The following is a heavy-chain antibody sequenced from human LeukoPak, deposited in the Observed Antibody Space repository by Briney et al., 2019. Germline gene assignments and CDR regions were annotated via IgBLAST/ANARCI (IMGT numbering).Heavy chain of an antibody. CDR3: ARDTRERPSYTAMASWYFDY. Sequence: ATVKVSCKASGYTFTSYYMHWVRQAPGQGLEWMGIINPSGGSTSYAQKFQGRVTMTRDMSTSTVYMELSSLRSEDTAVYYCARDTRERPSYTAMASWYFDYWGQGTLVTVSS. D-gene: IGHD5-18*01. J-gene: IGHJ4*02. CDR1: GYTFTSYY. V-gene: IGHV1-46*01. CDR2: INPSGGST.